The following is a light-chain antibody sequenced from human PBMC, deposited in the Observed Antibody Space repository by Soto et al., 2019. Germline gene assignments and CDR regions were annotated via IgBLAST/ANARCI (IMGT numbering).Light chain of an antibody. CDR1: QGIRND. J-gene: IGKJ1*01. CDR2: GAS. CDR3: QQYGSSGT. V-gene: IGKV3-20*01. Sequence: TQSPSSLSASVGDRVTITCRASQGIRNDLAWYQQKPGQAPRLLIYGASSRATGIPDRFSGSGSGTDFTLTISRLEPEDFAVYYCQQYGSSGTFGQGTKVDIK.